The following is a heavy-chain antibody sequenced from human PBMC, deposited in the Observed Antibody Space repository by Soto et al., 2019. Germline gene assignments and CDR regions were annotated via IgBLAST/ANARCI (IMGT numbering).Heavy chain of an antibody. CDR3: ARHPLRREGMDV. D-gene: IGHD5-12*01. V-gene: IGHV4-39*01. CDR1: GGSISSSSYY. J-gene: IGHJ6*02. Sequence: SETLSLTCTVSGGSISSSSYYWGWIRQPPGKGLEWIGSFFYSGSTYYNPSLKSRVTISVDTSNNHFSLKLSSVTAADTAVYYCARHPLRREGMDVWGQGTTVTVSS. CDR2: FFYSGST.